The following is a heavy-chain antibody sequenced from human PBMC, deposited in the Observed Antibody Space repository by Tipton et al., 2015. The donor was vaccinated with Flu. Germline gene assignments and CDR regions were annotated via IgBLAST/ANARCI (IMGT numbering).Heavy chain of an antibody. CDR1: GFTFSSYA. J-gene: IGHJ4*02. Sequence: SLRLSCSASGFTFSSYAMHWVRQAPGKGLEYVSAISSNGGSTYYADSVKGRFTISRDNSKNTLYLQMSSLRAEDTAVYYCVKGVVTMIVVLNYWGQGTLVTVSS. D-gene: IGHD3-22*01. CDR3: VKGVVTMIVVLNY. V-gene: IGHV3-64D*06. CDR2: ISSNGGST.